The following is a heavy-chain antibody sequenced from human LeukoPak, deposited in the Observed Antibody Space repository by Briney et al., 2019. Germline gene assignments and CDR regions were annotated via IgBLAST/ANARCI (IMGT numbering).Heavy chain of an antibody. D-gene: IGHD3-10*01. CDR1: GFTFSPYA. V-gene: IGHV3-30-3*01. Sequence: GGSLRLSCAASGFTFSPYAMHWVRQAPGKGLEWVAVISYDGSNKYYADSVKGRFTISRDNSKNTLYLQMNSLRAEDTAVYYCARDLGAYGSGSYLAYWGQGTLVTVSS. J-gene: IGHJ4*02. CDR2: ISYDGSNK. CDR3: ARDLGAYGSGSYLAY.